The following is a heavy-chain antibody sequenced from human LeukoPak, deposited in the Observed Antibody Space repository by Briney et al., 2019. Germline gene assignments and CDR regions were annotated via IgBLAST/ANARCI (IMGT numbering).Heavy chain of an antibody. CDR1: GYSFSNYW. J-gene: IGHJ4*02. V-gene: IGHV5-51*01. Sequence: GDSLKISCQGSGYSFSNYWIGWVRQMPGKGLEWMGIIKPGDSDTRYSPSFQGQVTISADKSINTAYLQWSSLKASDTAMYYCARRHGDYDFDYWGQGTLVTVPS. D-gene: IGHD4-17*01. CDR2: IKPGDSDT. CDR3: ARRHGDYDFDY.